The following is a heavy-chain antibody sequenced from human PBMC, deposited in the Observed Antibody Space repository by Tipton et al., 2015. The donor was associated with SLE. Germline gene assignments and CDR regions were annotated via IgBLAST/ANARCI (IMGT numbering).Heavy chain of an antibody. D-gene: IGHD1-26*01. Sequence: TLSLTCTVSGGSISSSSYYWGWIRQPPGKGLEWIGSIYYSGSTYYNPSHKSRVTISIDTSKNQFSLKLSSVTAADTAVYYCARDPGGATAEYFQHWGQGTLVTVSS. CDR1: GGSISSSSYY. V-gene: IGHV4-39*02. CDR3: ARDPGGATAEYFQH. CDR2: IYYSGST. J-gene: IGHJ1*01.